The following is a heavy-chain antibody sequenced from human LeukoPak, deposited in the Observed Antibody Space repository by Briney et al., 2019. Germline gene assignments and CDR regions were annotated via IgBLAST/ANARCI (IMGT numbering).Heavy chain of an antibody. Sequence: SETLSLTCTVSGGSISSYYWSWIRQPAGKGLEWIGRIYSSGSTNYNPSLKSRVTMSVDTSKNQFSLNLSSVTAADTAVYYCARAGLLHMPLPDYMDYYYYYMDVWGKGTTVTVSS. D-gene: IGHD4-11*01. CDR1: GGSISSYY. CDR3: ARAGLLHMPLPDYMDYYYYYMDV. CDR2: IYSSGST. V-gene: IGHV4-4*07. J-gene: IGHJ6*03.